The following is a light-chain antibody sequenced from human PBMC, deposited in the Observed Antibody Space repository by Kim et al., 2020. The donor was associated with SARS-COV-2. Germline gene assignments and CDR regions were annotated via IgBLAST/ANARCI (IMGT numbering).Light chain of an antibody. V-gene: IGKV3D-15*01. CDR1: LYISTN. J-gene: IGKJ1*01. CDR2: GAS. Sequence: VSPEASVPLSRMASLYISTNFAWYQHTPGQAPRLLIHGASTRATGIPARFSGSGSGTDFTLTISSLQTEDFAVYYCQQYYNWPRTFGQGTKVDIK. CDR3: QQYYNWPRT.